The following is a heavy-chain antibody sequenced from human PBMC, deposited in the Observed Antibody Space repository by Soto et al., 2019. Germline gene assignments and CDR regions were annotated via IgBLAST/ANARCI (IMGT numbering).Heavy chain of an antibody. CDR3: ARDKITGLFDY. CDR1: GGSFSGYS. CDR2: INHSGST. Sequence: QVQLQQWGAGLLKPSETLSLTCAVYGGSFSGYSWTWIRQPPGTGLEWIGEINHSGSTNYNPSLKSRVTISVDTSKHPFSLKLTSVTAADTAVYYCARDKITGLFDYWGQGTLVTVSS. D-gene: IGHD2-8*02. J-gene: IGHJ4*02. V-gene: IGHV4-34*01.